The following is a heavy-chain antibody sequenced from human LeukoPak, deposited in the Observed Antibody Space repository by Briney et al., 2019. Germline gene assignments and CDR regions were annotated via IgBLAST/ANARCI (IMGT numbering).Heavy chain of an antibody. CDR2: INPNSGGT. CDR1: GYTFTGYY. CDR3: ARASSGWSDFDY. Sequence: ASVKVSCKASGYTFTGYYMHWVRQAPGQGLEWMGRINPNSGGTNYAQKFQGRVTMTRDTSISTAYMELSRLRSDDTAVYYCARASSGWSDFDYWGQGTLVTVSS. D-gene: IGHD6-19*01. J-gene: IGHJ4*02. V-gene: IGHV1-2*06.